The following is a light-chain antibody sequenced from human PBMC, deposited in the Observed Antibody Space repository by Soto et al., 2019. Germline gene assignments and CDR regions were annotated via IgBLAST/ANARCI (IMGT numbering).Light chain of an antibody. CDR1: QTISTY. V-gene: IGKV1-39*01. Sequence: IQMTQSPSSLTASVGDRVTITCRASQTISTYLNWYQQKPGKAPKLLVYASSSLQSGVPSRFSGCGSETDFTLTITSLQPEDFATYICQQSYGMPWTFGQGTKVEV. CDR2: ASS. J-gene: IGKJ1*01. CDR3: QQSYGMPWT.